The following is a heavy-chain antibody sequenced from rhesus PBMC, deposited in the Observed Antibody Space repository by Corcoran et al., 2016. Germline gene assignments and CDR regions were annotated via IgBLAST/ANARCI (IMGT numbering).Heavy chain of an antibody. CDR1: GFTFSNYW. D-gene: IGHD4-23*01. CDR3: TRRGVTRALDY. Sequence: EVQLVESGGGLVQPGGSLRLSCAASGFTFSNYWMSWVRQAPGQGLEWVGFIKNKADGGTAAYAESGKGRFTISRDDSKNTLYLQMNSLKTEDTAVYYCTRRGVTRALDYWGQGVLVTVSS. CDR2: IKNKADGGTA. J-gene: IGHJ4*01. V-gene: IGHV3S11*01.